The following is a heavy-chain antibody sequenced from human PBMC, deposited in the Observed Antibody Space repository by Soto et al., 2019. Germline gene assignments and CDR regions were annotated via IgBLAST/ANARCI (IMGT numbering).Heavy chain of an antibody. V-gene: IGHV4-59*01. CDR3: ARALILTGYYIHDAFDI. CDR2: IYYSGST. CDR1: GGSISSYY. J-gene: IGHJ3*02. D-gene: IGHD3-9*01. Sequence: SETLSLTCTVSGGSISSYYWSWIQQPPGKGLEWIGYIYYSGSTNYNPSLKSRVTISVDTSKNQFSLKLSSVTAADTAVYYCARALILTGYYIHDAFDIWGQGTMVTVSS.